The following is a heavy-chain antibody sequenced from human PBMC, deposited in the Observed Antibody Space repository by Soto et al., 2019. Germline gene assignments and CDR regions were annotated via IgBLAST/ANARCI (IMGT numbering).Heavy chain of an antibody. V-gene: IGHV1-46*01. D-gene: IGHD6-19*01. J-gene: IGHJ4*02. CDR2: INPSGGRT. Sequence: QVQLVQSGAEVKKPGASVKVSCKASGYTFTSYYMHWVRQAPGQGLEWMGIINPSGGRTGYAQKFQGRVTMTRDRSTSTVDMELSSLRSEDTAVYYCAGEPRTPINPTRYSSGWYYFDYWGQGNLVTVSS. CDR1: GYTFTSYY. CDR3: AGEPRTPINPTRYSSGWYYFDY.